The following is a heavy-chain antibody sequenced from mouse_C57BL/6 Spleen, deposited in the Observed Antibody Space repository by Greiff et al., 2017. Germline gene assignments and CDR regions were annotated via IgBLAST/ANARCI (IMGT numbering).Heavy chain of an antibody. Sequence: VQLQQSGAELVKPGASVKLSCKASGYTFTSYWMHWVKQRPGQGLEWIGMIHPNSGSTNYNEKFKSKATLTVDKSSSTAYMQLSSLTSEDSAVYYCARDGSSYDAMDDWGQGTSVTVSS. CDR1: GYTFTSYW. V-gene: IGHV1-64*01. CDR3: ARDGSSYDAMDD. CDR2: IHPNSGST. D-gene: IGHD1-1*01. J-gene: IGHJ4*01.